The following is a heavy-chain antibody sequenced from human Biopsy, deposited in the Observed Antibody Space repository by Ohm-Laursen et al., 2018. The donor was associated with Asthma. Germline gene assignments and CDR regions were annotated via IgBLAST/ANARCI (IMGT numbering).Heavy chain of an antibody. V-gene: IGHV1-3*01. Sequence: SVKVSCKASGYTFTHYAIHWLRQAPGQRPEWMGWINAGNGKLEYSGKFQGRVTITRDTSATTAYMELSSLTSGDTAVYYCARDGNWCRLRNCSPPGYWFDPWGQGTLVTVSS. CDR1: GYTFTHYA. D-gene: IGHD2-8*02. CDR2: INAGNGKL. J-gene: IGHJ5*02. CDR3: ARDGNWCRLRNCSPPGYWFDP.